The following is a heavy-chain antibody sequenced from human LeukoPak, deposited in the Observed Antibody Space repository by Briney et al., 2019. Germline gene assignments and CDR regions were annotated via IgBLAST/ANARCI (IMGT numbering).Heavy chain of an antibody. Sequence: ASVKVSCKASGYTFTSYAMNWVRQAPGQGLEWMGWINTNTGNPTYAQGFTGRFVFTLDTSVSTAYLQISSLKAEDTAVYYCARKSVAATPRDIVYQYYSMDVWGKGTTVTVSS. D-gene: IGHD2-15*01. V-gene: IGHV7-4-1*02. CDR3: ARKSVAATPRDIVYQYYSMDV. J-gene: IGHJ6*03. CDR2: INTNTGNP. CDR1: GYTFTSYA.